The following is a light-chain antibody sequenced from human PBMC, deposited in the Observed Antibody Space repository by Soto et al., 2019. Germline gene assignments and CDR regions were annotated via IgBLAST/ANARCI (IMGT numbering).Light chain of an antibody. CDR3: QQYGTSPIT. CDR1: HSVSSRY. Sequence: EIVLTQSPGTLSLSTGERATLSCRASHSVSSRYLAWYQQKPGQPPRLLIYRASSKATGIPDRFSGSGSGTDFTLAISRLEPEDFAVYYCQQYGTSPITFGQGTRLEI. V-gene: IGKV3-20*01. CDR2: RAS. J-gene: IGKJ5*01.